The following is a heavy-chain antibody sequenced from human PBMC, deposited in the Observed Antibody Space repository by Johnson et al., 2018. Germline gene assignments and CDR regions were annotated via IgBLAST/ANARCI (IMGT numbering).Heavy chain of an antibody. V-gene: IGHV3-15*07. CDR2: IKSKTAGGTT. Sequence: VQLVQSGGGLVKPGGSLRLSCAASGFTFSNAWMNWVRQAPGKGLEWVGRIKSKTAGGTTDYAAPVKGRFTISRDDSKNTLYLQMNSLKTEDTAGYYCTPYSTYSDFWRGPPDAFDIWGQGTMVTVSS. CDR3: TPYSTYSDFWRGPPDAFDI. J-gene: IGHJ3*02. D-gene: IGHD3-3*01. CDR1: GFTFSNAW.